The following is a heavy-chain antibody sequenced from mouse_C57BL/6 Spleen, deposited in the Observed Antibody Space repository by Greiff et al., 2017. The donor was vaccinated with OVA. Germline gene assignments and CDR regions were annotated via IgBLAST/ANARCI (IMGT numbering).Heavy chain of an antibody. CDR1: GYTFTDYN. CDR2: INPNNGGT. D-gene: IGHD1-1*01. CDR3: ARIYYFPPAMDY. V-gene: IGHV1-18*01. Sequence: EVQLQQSGPELVKPGASVKIPCKASGYTFTDYNMDWVKQSHGKSLEWIGDINPNNGGTIYNQKFKGKATLTVDKSSSTAYMELRSLTSEDTAVYYCARIYYFPPAMDYWGQGTSVTVSS. J-gene: IGHJ4*01.